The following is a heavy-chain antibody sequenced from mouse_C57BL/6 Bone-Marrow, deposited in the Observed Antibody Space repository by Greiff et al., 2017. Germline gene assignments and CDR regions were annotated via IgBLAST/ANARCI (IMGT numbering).Heavy chain of an antibody. D-gene: IGHD2-4*01. CDR3: SIYDYDDAMDY. Sequence: QVQLQQSGAELVKPGASVKMSCKASGYTFTTYPIEWMKQNHGKSLEWIGNFHPYNDDTKYNEKFKGKATLTVEKSSSTVYLALSRVTSDASAVYYCSIYDYDDAMDYWGQGTSVTVSS. CDR2: FHPYNDDT. J-gene: IGHJ4*01. CDR1: GYTFTTYP. V-gene: IGHV1-47*01.